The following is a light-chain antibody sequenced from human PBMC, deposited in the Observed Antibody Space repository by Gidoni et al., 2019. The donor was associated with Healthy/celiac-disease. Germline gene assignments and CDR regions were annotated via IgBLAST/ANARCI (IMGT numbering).Light chain of an antibody. J-gene: IGKJ2*01. CDR3: QQSYSRVYT. V-gene: IGKV1-39*01. CDR2: AAS. CDR1: QSISSY. Sequence: DIQMTQSPSSLSASVGDRVTITCRASQSISSYLNWYQQKPGKAPKLLIYAASSLQSGVPSRFSGSGSGTDFTLTISSLQPEDFATYYFQQSYSRVYTCGQGTKLEIK.